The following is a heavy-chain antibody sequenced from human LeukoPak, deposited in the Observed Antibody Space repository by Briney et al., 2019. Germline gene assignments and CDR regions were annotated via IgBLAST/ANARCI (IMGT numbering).Heavy chain of an antibody. D-gene: IGHD3-9*01. J-gene: IGHJ4*02. V-gene: IGHV1-2*06. Sequence: ASVKVSCKASGYTLTGYYMHWVRQAPGQGLEWMGRINPNSGGTIYAQKFQGRVTMTRDTSISTGYMELSRLRSDDTAIYYCARDFAGYYFDYWGQGTLVAVSS. CDR1: GYTLTGYY. CDR3: ARDFAGYYFDY. CDR2: INPNSGGT.